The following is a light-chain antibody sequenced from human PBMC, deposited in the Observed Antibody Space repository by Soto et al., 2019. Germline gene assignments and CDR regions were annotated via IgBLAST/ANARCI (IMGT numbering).Light chain of an antibody. CDR1: QDISNY. V-gene: IGKV1-33*01. Sequence: IQMTQSPSSLSASVGDRVTITCQASQDISNYLNWYQQKPGKAPNLLIYDAYNLQSGVPSRFSGAGSGPVFTFTISILQPEDLATYYCQHYKNGPPTYTFGQGTKLEIK. CDR2: DAY. CDR3: QHYKNGPPTYT. J-gene: IGKJ2*01.